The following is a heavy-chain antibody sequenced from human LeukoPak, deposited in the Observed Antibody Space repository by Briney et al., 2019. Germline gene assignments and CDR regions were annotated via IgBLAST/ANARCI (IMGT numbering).Heavy chain of an antibody. CDR1: GGSLSSGTFY. D-gene: IGHD1-26*01. CDR2: VYTSGST. CDR3: ARVGGYSGSYYYFDN. J-gene: IGHJ4*02. Sequence: SQTLSVTCTVSGGSLSSGTFYWSWIRQPAGKGLEWIGRVYTSGSTDYNSSFMSRVTISIDTSKNQFFLKLSSVTAADTAVYYCARVGGYSGSYYYFDNWGQGTLVTVSS. V-gene: IGHV4-61*02.